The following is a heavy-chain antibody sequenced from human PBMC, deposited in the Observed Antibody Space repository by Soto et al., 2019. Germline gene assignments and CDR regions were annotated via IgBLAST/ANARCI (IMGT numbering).Heavy chain of an antibody. CDR2: IYYSGST. J-gene: IGHJ4*02. D-gene: IGHD6-13*01. V-gene: IGHV4-59*01. Sequence: PSETLSLTCTVSGGSISSYYWSWIRQPPGKGLEWIGYIYYSGSTNYNPSLKSRVTISVDTSKNQFSLKLSSVTAADTAVYYCAREFIAAAGFDYWGQGTLVTVSS. CDR3: AREFIAAAGFDY. CDR1: GGSISSYY.